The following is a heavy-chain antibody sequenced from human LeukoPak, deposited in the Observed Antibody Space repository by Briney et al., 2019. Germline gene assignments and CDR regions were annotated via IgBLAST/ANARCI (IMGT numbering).Heavy chain of an antibody. V-gene: IGHV3-23*01. CDR1: GFTFSSYA. J-gene: IGHJ4*02. Sequence: GGSLRLSCAASGFTFSSYAMSWVRQAPGKGLEWVAAISYTGGSTYYADSVEGRFTISRDNSKNTLDPQMSSLRAADTAVYYCAKDRQTTGWHILDHWGQGTLVTVSS. CDR2: ISYTGGST. CDR3: AKDRQTTGWHILDH. D-gene: IGHD6-19*01.